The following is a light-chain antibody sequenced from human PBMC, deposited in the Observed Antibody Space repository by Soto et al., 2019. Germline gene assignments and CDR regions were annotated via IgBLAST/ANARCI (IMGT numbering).Light chain of an antibody. V-gene: IGLV2-14*01. Sequence: QSVLTQPASVSGSPGQSITISCTGTRGDIGGYNFVSWYQQQPGKAPKLMVYEVTNRPSGVSYRFSGSKSGNTASLTISGLQAEDEADYLCSSYTGSGTLIFGGGTKLTVL. CDR1: RGDIGGYNF. J-gene: IGLJ2*01. CDR3: SSYTGSGTLI. CDR2: EVT.